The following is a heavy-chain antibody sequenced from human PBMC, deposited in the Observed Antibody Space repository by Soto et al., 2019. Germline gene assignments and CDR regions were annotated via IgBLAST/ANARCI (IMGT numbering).Heavy chain of an antibody. V-gene: IGHV1-69*06. Sequence: SVKVSCKASGGTFNNYVINWVRQAPGQGLEWMAGIIPIFGTPNYAQKFQGRVTITADKSTSTAYMELNSLRSEDTAVYYCAGRCDGTNCLAHFDYWGQGTMVTVYS. CDR3: AGRCDGTNCLAHFDY. D-gene: IGHD2-2*01. CDR1: GGTFNNYV. J-gene: IGHJ4*02. CDR2: IIPIFGTP.